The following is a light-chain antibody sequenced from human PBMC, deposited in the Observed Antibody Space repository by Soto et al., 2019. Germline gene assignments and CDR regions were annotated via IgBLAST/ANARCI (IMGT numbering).Light chain of an antibody. Sequence: DIPMTQSPSTLSASVGDRVTITCRASQTINNWLAWYQQKPGKAPKLLIYDASSLKSGVPSRFSGSGSGTEFTLTISSLQPDDFATYYCQQYNIYRTFGQGTKVEIK. CDR2: DAS. CDR3: QQYNIYRT. V-gene: IGKV1-5*01. CDR1: QTINNW. J-gene: IGKJ1*01.